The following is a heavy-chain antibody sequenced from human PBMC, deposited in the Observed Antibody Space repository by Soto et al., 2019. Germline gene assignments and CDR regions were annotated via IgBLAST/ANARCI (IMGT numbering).Heavy chain of an antibody. Sequence: SETLSLTCTVSGDSISSSYYWGWIRQPPGKGLEWIGNIYYRGSTYYNPSLKSRVTISVDTSKSQFSLRLSSVTAADTAVYYCARSVGYCGSTSCYLGYWGHGTLVTVSS. CDR2: IYYRGST. D-gene: IGHD2-2*01. CDR1: GDSISSSYY. V-gene: IGHV4-39*01. J-gene: IGHJ4*01. CDR3: ARSVGYCGSTSCYLGY.